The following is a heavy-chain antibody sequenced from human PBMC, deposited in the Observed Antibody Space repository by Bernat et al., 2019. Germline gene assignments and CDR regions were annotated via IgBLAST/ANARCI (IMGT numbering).Heavy chain of an antibody. Sequence: QLQLQESGPGLVKPSETLSLSCTVSGGSISSSGYYGGWIRQPPGKGLEWIGSIYYSGSTYSNPSLTSRVTISVDTSKNQFSLKLSSVTAADTAVYYCARQKGYYDSSGYSGRYYFDYWGQGTLVTVSS. D-gene: IGHD3-22*01. CDR2: IYYSGST. V-gene: IGHV4-39*01. J-gene: IGHJ4*02. CDR1: GGSISSSGYY. CDR3: ARQKGYYDSSGYSGRYYFDY.